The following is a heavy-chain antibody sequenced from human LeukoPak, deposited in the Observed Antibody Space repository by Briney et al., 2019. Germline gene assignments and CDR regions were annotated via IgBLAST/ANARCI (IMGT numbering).Heavy chain of an antibody. CDR2: ISDTGGRT. D-gene: IGHD3-3*01. V-gene: IGHV3-23*01. CDR1: GFTFSNSA. CDR3: AKGGQDYDFWRFDF. J-gene: IGHJ5*01. Sequence: PGGSLRLSCAASGFTFSNSAVSWVRQAPGEGLEWVSSISDTGGRTYYADSVKGRFAISRDNSRNTVLLQMNSLRAGDTAIYYCAKGGQDYDFWRFDFWGQGIRVIVSS.